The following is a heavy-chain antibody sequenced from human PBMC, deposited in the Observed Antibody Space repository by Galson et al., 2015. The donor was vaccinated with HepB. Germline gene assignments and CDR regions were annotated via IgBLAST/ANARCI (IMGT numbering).Heavy chain of an antibody. V-gene: IGHV3-30-3*01. Sequence: SLRLSCAASGFTFSDYAMHWVRQAPGEGLEWVAAISHNGYHIHYADSVEGRFTISRDSSRNTLYVQMNNLRVEDSCLYYCARSRPLERRFDSWGQGILVTVSS. CDR3: ARSRPLERRFDS. CDR1: GFTFSDYA. D-gene: IGHD1-1*01. CDR2: ISHNGYHI. J-gene: IGHJ4*02.